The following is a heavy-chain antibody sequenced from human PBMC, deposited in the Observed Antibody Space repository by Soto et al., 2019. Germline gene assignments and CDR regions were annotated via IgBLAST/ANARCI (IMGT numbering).Heavy chain of an antibody. CDR3: AKLGGGYIFGPYLDY. CDR1: GYTFTLYI. J-gene: IGHJ4*02. Sequence: QVQIVQSGAEVKKPGASVKVSCKTSGYTFTLYIIHWVRQAPGQRLEWMGWINTGNGNTKYSQRFQGRVTMSRDTSASTAYMELSSLTSEDTAVYYCAKLGGGYIFGPYLDYWGQGTLVTVSS. D-gene: IGHD5-18*01. CDR2: INTGNGNT. V-gene: IGHV1-3*04.